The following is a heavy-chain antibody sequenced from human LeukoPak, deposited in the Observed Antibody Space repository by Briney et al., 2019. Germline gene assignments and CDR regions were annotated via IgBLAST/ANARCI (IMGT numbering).Heavy chain of an antibody. CDR2: ISVDGSNT. Sequence: GGSLRLSCAASGFTFSSHWMHWVRQAPGKGLVWVSRISVDGSNTRYADSVKGRFTISRDNAKKTLYLQMNSLRAEDMAVYYRARGRTGSNAFDVWGQGTMFTVSS. V-gene: IGHV3-74*01. CDR3: ARGRTGSNAFDV. CDR1: GFTFSSHW. D-gene: IGHD2-15*01. J-gene: IGHJ3*01.